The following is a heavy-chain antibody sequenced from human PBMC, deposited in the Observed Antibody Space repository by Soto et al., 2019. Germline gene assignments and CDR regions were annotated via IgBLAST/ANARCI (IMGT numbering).Heavy chain of an antibody. CDR3: ARDLRGRGVPAALDY. D-gene: IGHD2-2*01. Sequence: QVQLQESGPGLVKPSQTLSLTCTVSGGSISSGGYYWSWIRQHPGKGLEWIGYIYYSGSTYYNPSLKSRVTISVDTSKNQFSLKLSSVTAADTAVYYCARDLRGRGVPAALDYWGQGTLVTVSS. CDR1: GGSISSGGYY. V-gene: IGHV4-31*03. CDR2: IYYSGST. J-gene: IGHJ4*02.